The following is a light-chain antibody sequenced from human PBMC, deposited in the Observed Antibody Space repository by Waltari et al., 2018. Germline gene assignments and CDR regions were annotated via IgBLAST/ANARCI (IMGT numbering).Light chain of an antibody. CDR3: QAWDFYSVI. CDR1: KLGDKY. J-gene: IGLJ2*01. Sequence: SYELTQPPSVSVSPGQTATITCSGEKLGDKYTCWYRQQPGQSPVLVLYQDTKRPPGIPGRFPGSNAWDTAPLAIPGTQAVGEGGYYCQAWDFYSVIFGAGTRLTVL. CDR2: QDT. V-gene: IGLV3-1*01.